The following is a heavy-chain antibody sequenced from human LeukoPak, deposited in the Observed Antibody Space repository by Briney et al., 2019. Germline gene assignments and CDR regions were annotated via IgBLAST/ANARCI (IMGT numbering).Heavy chain of an antibody. J-gene: IGHJ5*02. CDR1: GGSFSSYY. CDR3: ARGGAYFDWFQRPEASQHWFDP. V-gene: IGHV4-34*01. Sequence: PSETLSPTCAVYGGSFSSYYWSWIRQPPGKGLEWIGEINHSGSTNYNPSLKSRVTISVDTSKNQFSLKLSSVTAADTAVYYCARGGAYFDWFQRPEASQHWFDPWGQGTLVTVSS. D-gene: IGHD3-9*01. CDR2: INHSGST.